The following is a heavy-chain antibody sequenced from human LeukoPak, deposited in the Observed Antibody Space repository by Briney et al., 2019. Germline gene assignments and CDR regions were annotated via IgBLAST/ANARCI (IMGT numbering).Heavy chain of an antibody. CDR2: ISWNSGSI. CDR1: GFTFSSYA. J-gene: IGHJ4*02. Sequence: GGSLRLSCAASGFTFSSYAMSWVRQAPGKGLEWVSGISWNSGSIGYADSVKGRFTISRDNAKNSLYLQMNSLRAEDTALYYCAKDMGRYSGYDLSVDYWGQGTLVTVSS. CDR3: AKDMGRYSGYDLSVDY. D-gene: IGHD5-12*01. V-gene: IGHV3-9*01.